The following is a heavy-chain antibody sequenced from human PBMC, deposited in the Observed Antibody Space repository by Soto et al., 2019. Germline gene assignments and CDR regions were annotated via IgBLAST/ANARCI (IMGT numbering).Heavy chain of an antibody. D-gene: IGHD7-27*01. J-gene: IGHJ4*02. Sequence: QVQLQESGPGLVKPSETLSLTCSVSGGSVSSGSYHWSWIRQPPGKGLEWLGFKHYTWSPDYNPSLKSRVVISIDRSKNQFSLKLSSGTAADTAVYFFARVGWGGDSCGQGTLVTVSS. V-gene: IGHV4-61*01. CDR3: ARVGWGGDS. CDR1: GGSVSSGSYH. CDR2: KHYTWSP.